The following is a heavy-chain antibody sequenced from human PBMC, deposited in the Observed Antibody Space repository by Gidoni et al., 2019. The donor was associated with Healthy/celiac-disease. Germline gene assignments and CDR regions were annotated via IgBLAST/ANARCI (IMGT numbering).Heavy chain of an antibody. CDR2: ISYDGSNK. V-gene: IGHV3-30*01. Sequence: QVQLVESGGGVVQPGRSLRLSCAASGFTFSSYAMHWVRQAPGKGLEWVAVISYDGSNKYYADSVKGRFTISRDNSKNTLYLQMNSLRAEDTAVYYCARDFYTSHGMDVWGQGTTVTVSS. J-gene: IGHJ6*02. CDR3: ARDFYTSHGMDV. D-gene: IGHD4-4*01. CDR1: GFTFSSYA.